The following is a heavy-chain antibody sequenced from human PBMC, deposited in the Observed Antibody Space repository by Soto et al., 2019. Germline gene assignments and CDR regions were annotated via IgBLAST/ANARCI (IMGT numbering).Heavy chain of an antibody. CDR3: ARSGSGWYGTDSGPFDY. J-gene: IGHJ4*02. CDR2: INHSGST. CDR1: GGSFSGYY. Sequence: PSETLSLTCAVYGGSFSGYYWSWIRQPPGKGLEWIGEINHSGSTNYNPSLKSRVTISVDTSKNQFSLKLSSGTAADTAVYYCARSGSGWYGTDSGPFDYWGQGTLVTVSS. V-gene: IGHV4-34*01. D-gene: IGHD6-19*01.